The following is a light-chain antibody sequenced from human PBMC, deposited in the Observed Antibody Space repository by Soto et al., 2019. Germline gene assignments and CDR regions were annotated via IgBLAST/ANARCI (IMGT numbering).Light chain of an antibody. CDR1: QSISSY. CDR2: KAS. CDR3: QQYGSSPTWT. V-gene: IGKV1-39*01. Sequence: DIQMTQSPSSLSASVGDRVTITCRASQSISSYLNWYQQKPGKAPKLLIYKASTLKSGVPSRFSGSGSGTDFTLTISRLEPEDSAVYYCQQYGSSPTWTFGQGTKVDIK. J-gene: IGKJ1*01.